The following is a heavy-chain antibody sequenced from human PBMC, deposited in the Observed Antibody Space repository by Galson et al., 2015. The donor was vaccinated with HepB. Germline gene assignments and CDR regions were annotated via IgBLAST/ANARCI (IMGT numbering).Heavy chain of an antibody. Sequence: TLSLTCAVSGFSVSTPYHYWGWVHQPPGKGLEWIGNIHSSGTPSYNPSLRGRATIFMDTSSNQFSLRLTSVAAADAGLYFCVKQPRSSLLRSRVDTWGQGTLVAVSS. D-gene: IGHD3-10*01. J-gene: IGHJ5*02. CDR2: IHSSGTP. CDR3: VKQPRSSLLRSRVDT. CDR1: GFSVSTPYHY. V-gene: IGHV4-39*01.